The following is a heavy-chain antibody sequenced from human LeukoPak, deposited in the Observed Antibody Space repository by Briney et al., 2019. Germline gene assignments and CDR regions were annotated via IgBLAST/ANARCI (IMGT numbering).Heavy chain of an antibody. Sequence: ASVKVSCKASGYTFTSYAMNWVRQAPGQGLEWMGWINTNTGNPTYAQGFTGRFVFSLDTSVSTAYLQISSLKAEDTAVYYCARPLPGELVPFGFYWGQGTLVTVSS. V-gene: IGHV7-4-1*02. D-gene: IGHD6-6*01. CDR3: ARPLPGELVPFGFY. CDR2: INTNTGNP. J-gene: IGHJ4*02. CDR1: GYTFTSYA.